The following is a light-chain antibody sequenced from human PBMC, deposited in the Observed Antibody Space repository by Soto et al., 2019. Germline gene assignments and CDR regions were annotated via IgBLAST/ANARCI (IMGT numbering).Light chain of an antibody. Sequence: DIPMTQSPSTLSASVGDRVTITCRASQSITDSLAWYQQKPGKAPKLLIYKAATLERGFPSRFSGSGSGTEFTLAISSLQPDEFATYYCQQYQSYSWTFGQGTKVEVK. J-gene: IGKJ1*01. CDR1: QSITDS. CDR3: QQYQSYSWT. V-gene: IGKV1-5*03. CDR2: KAA.